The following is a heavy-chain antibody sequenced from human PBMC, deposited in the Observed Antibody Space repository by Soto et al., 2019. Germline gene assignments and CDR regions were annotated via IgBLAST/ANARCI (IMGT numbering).Heavy chain of an antibody. CDR1: GFTFSSYG. V-gene: IGHV3-30*18. Sequence: QVQLVESGGGVVQPGRSLRLSCAASGFTFSSYGMHWVRQAPGKGLEWVAVISYDGSNKYYADSVKGRFTISRDNSKNTLYLQMNSLRAEDTAVYYCAKDRVGFDWLFKRMGYFDYWGQGTLVTVSS. J-gene: IGHJ4*02. D-gene: IGHD3-9*01. CDR2: ISYDGSNK. CDR3: AKDRVGFDWLFKRMGYFDY.